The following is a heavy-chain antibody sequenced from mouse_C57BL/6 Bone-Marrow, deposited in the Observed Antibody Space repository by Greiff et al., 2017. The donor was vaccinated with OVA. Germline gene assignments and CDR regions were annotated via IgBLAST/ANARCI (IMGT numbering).Heavy chain of an antibody. CDR3: ARDGNWDWYFDV. D-gene: IGHD4-1*01. CDR2: IYPGSGST. Sequence: QVQLQQSGAELVKPGASVKMSCKASGYTFTSYWITWVKQRPGQGLEWIGDIYPGSGSTNYNEKFKSKATLTVDTSSSTAYMQLSSLTSEDSAVYYCARDGNWDWYFDVWGTGTTVTVSS. CDR1: GYTFTSYW. V-gene: IGHV1-55*01. J-gene: IGHJ1*03.